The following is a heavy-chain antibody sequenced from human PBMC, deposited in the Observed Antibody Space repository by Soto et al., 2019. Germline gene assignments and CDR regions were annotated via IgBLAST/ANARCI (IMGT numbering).Heavy chain of an antibody. V-gene: IGHV3-23*01. CDR1: GFTFSSYA. CDR3: ATYGGNSAWFDP. J-gene: IGHJ5*02. Sequence: PGGSLRLSCAASGFTFSSYAMSWVRQAPGKGLEWVSAISGGGGSTYYADSVKGRFTISRDNSKNTLYLQMNSLRAEDTAVYYCATYGGNSAWFDPWGKGTLVTVSS. D-gene: IGHD2-21*02. CDR2: ISGGGGST.